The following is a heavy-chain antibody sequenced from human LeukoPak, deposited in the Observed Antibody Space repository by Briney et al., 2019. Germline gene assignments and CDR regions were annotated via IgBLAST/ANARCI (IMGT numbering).Heavy chain of an antibody. CDR2: ISGYNGDT. CDR3: ATSTGGYSDLYFHY. CDR1: GYTFTAYG. D-gene: IGHD3-22*01. Sequence: ASVKVSCKASGYTFTAYGISWVRQAPGQGLEWMGWISGYNGDTKYEQRFEGRVTMTTDTSTTTAFMDLRSLRSDDTAVYFCATSTGGYSDLYFHYWGQGTLVSVSS. V-gene: IGHV1-18*01. J-gene: IGHJ4*02.